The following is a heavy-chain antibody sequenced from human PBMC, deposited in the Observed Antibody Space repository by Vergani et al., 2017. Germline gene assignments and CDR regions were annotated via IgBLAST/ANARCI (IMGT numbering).Heavy chain of an antibody. D-gene: IGHD2-2*02. CDR3: ARPRYCSSTSCYNGAFDY. CDR2: IIPIFGTA. V-gene: IGHV1-69*13. J-gene: IGHJ4*02. CDR1: GGTFSSNS. Sequence: QVQLVQSGAEVKKPGASVKVSCKASGGTFSSNSISWVRQAPGQGLEWMGGIIPIFGTANYAQKFQGRVTITADESTSTAYMELSSLRSEDTAVYYCARPRYCSSTSCYNGAFDYWGQGTLVTVSS.